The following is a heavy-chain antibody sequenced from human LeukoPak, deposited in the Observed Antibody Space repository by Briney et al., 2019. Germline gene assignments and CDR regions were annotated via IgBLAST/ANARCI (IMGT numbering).Heavy chain of an antibody. D-gene: IGHD3-10*01. CDR2: IYYSGST. CDR1: GGSISSSSYY. J-gene: IGHJ3*02. V-gene: IGHV4-39*07. CDR3: ARDGAYYYGSGSYRAFDI. Sequence: SETLSLTCTVSGGSISSSSYYWGWIRQPPGKGLEWIGSIYYSGSTYYNPSLKSRVTISVDTSKNQFSLKLSSVTAADTAVYYCARDGAYYYGSGSYRAFDIWGQGTMVTVSS.